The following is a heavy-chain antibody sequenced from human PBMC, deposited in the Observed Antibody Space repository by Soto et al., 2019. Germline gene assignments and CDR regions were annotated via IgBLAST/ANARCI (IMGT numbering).Heavy chain of an antibody. J-gene: IGHJ4*02. CDR1: GGSISSGENF. D-gene: IGHD1-26*01. V-gene: IGHV4-30-4*01. Sequence: LSLTCTVSGGSISSGENFWNWIRQSPGKGLEWIGYIHHSGSTYYNPSLKSRLTISVDTSKNQISLKLNSVTAADTAVYYCARDTGTYPYYFDYWGQGTLVTVSS. CDR2: IHHSGST. CDR3: ARDTGTYPYYFDY.